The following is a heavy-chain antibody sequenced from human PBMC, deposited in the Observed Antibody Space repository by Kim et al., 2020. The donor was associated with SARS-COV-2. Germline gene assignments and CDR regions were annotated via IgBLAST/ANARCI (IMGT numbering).Heavy chain of an antibody. Sequence: YSPSLKGRLTITKDTSKNQVVLTMTNMDPVDTATYYGAHRHNWNYGWFDPWGQGTLVTVSS. CDR3: AHRHNWNYGWFDP. V-gene: IGHV2-5*01. J-gene: IGHJ5*02. D-gene: IGHD1-7*01.